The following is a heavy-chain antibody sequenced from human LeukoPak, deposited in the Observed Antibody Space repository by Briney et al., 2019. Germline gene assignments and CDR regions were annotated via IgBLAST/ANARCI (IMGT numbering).Heavy chain of an antibody. Sequence: SETLSLTCTVSGGSITSSSYYWGWIRQPPGKGLEWIGSIYYSGSTYYNPSLKSRVTISVDTSKNQFSLKLSSVTAADTAVYYCARARRIVATFSQLEGEDWFDPWGQGTLVTVSS. V-gene: IGHV4-39*07. J-gene: IGHJ5*02. CDR1: GGSITSSSYY. CDR2: IYYSGST. CDR3: ARARRIVATFSQLEGEDWFDP. D-gene: IGHD5-12*01.